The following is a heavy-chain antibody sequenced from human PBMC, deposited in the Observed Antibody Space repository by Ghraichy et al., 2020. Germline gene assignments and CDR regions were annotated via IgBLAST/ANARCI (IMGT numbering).Heavy chain of an antibody. J-gene: IGHJ4*02. CDR1: GFTFSSYW. V-gene: IGHV3-7*03. Sequence: GGSLRLSCAGSGFTFSSYWMTWVRQAPGKGLEWVANINQDGTEKLYVDSVKGRFTISRDNSRNSVYLQMNSERAEDTAVFFCSGGPGWTTHYWGQGTMVSVSS. D-gene: IGHD1-1*01. CDR2: INQDGTEK. CDR3: SGGPGWTTHY.